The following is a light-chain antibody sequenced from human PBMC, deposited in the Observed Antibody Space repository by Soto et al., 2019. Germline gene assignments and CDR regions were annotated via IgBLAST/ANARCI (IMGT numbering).Light chain of an antibody. CDR2: WAS. CDR1: QSILYSSNNKNY. V-gene: IGKV4-1*01. J-gene: IGKJ2*01. CDR3: EQYYNTPYT. Sequence: DIVMTQSPDSLAVSLGGTATINCKSSQSILYSSNNKNYLAWYQQKPGQPPKLLIYWASTRESGVPDRFSGSGSGTDFTLTISSLQAEDVAVYYCEQYYNTPYTFGQGTQLEIK.